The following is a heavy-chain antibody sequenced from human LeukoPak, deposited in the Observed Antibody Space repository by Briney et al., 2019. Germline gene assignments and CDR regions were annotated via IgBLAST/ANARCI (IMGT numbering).Heavy chain of an antibody. Sequence: SETLFLTCIVSGYSISSGYYWGWIRQPPGKGLEWIGNIHHSGSTYYNPSLKSRVTISVDTSKNQLSLKLSSVTAADTAVYYCARVAAGIGFFQHWGQGTLVTVSS. D-gene: IGHD6-13*01. J-gene: IGHJ1*01. CDR2: IHHSGST. CDR3: ARVAAGIGFFQH. V-gene: IGHV4-38-2*02. CDR1: GYSISSGYY.